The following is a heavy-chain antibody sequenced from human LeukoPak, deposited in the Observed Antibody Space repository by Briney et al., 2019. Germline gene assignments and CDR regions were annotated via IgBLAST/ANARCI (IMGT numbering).Heavy chain of an antibody. J-gene: IGHJ5*02. V-gene: IGHV4-39*07. D-gene: IGHD3-22*01. CDR1: GGSISSSSYY. Sequence: PSETLSLTCTVSGGSISSSSYYWGWIRQPPGKGLEWIGSIYYSGSTCYNPSLKSRVTISVDTSKNQFSLKLSSVTAADTAVYYCARDRYYYDSSGYSPWFDPWGQGTLVTVSS. CDR2: IYYSGST. CDR3: ARDRYYYDSSGYSPWFDP.